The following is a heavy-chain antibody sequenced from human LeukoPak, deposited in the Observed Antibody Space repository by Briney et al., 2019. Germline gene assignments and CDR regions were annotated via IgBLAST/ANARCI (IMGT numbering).Heavy chain of an antibody. Sequence: QTGGSLRLSCATSGFTFGSYVMTWVRQAPGKGLEWVSSVSASDVTTFYADSVKGRFTISRDNSKNSLYLQMNSLRAEDTAVYYCARAGANRRSNYYMDVWGKGTTVTVSS. J-gene: IGHJ6*03. CDR2: VSASDVTT. CDR1: GFTFGSYV. CDR3: ARAGANRRSNYYMDV. V-gene: IGHV3-23*01. D-gene: IGHD3-10*01.